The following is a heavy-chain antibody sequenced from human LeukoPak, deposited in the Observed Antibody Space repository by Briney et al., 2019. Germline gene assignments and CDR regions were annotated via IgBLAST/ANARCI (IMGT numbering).Heavy chain of an antibody. V-gene: IGHV1-2*06. CDR2: INPNSGGT. J-gene: IGHJ4*02. D-gene: IGHD6-19*01. CDR3: ARAYSSGWSEFDY. CDR1: GYTFTGYY. Sequence: ASVKVSCKASGYTFTGYYMHWVRQAPGQGLEWMGRINPNSGGTNYVQKFQGRVTMTRDTSISTAYMELSRLRSDDTAVYYCARAYSSGWSEFDYWGQGTLVTVSS.